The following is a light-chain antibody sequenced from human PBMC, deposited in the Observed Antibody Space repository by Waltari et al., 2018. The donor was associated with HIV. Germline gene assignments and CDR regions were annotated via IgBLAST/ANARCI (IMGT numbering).Light chain of an antibody. J-gene: IGLJ2*01. CDR2: DVT. Sequence: QSTLTQPRSVSGSPGQSVTISCTGTSSDVGRYDYVSWYQQHPGQAPKLIIYDVTTRPSGVPDRFSGSKSGNTASLTISGLQAGDESDFYCCSYAGGYTLVFGGGTKLTVL. CDR3: CSYAGGYTLV. CDR1: SSDVGRYDY. V-gene: IGLV2-11*01.